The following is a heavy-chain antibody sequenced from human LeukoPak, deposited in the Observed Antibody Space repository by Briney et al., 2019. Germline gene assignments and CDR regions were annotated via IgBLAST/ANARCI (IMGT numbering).Heavy chain of an antibody. CDR2: IRYDGSNK. CDR3: AKEIWPTVTTPGHTHFDY. D-gene: IGHD4-17*01. CDR1: GFTFISYS. V-gene: IGHV3-30*02. Sequence: GGSLRLSCAASGFTFISYSIHWARQAPGKGLEWVAFIRYDGSNKYYADSVKGRFTISRDNSKNTLYLQMNSLRAEDTAVYYCAKEIWPTVTTPGHTHFDYWGQGTLVTVSS. J-gene: IGHJ4*02.